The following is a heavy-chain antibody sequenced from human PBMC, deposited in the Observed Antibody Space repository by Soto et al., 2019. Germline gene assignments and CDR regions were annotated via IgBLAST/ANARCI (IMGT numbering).Heavy chain of an antibody. CDR2: IYHGGST. Sequence: NPSETLSLTCAVSGFPVNSGYYWGWIRQPPGKGLEWIGNIYHGGSTYYNPSLKSRVRISIATFENQFSLTLNSVTASDTAVYYCAKYNENYYDGMDVWGQGTAVTVSS. CDR1: GFPVNSGYY. J-gene: IGHJ6*02. CDR3: AKYNENYYDGMDV. V-gene: IGHV4-38-2*01. D-gene: IGHD1-1*01.